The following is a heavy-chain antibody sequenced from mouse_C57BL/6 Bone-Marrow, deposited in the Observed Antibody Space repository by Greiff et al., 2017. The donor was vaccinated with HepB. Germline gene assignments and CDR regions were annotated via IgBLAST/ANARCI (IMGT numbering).Heavy chain of an antibody. CDR3: ASGIYYDYERFAY. J-gene: IGHJ3*01. V-gene: IGHV1-78*01. CDR2: IYPRDGST. Sequence: VKLMESDAELVKPGASVKISCKVSGYTFTDHTIHWMKQRPEQGLEWIGYIYPRDGSTKYNEKFKGKATLTADKSSSTAYMQLNSLTSEDSAVYFCASGIYYDYERFAYWGQGTLVTVSA. D-gene: IGHD2-4*01. CDR1: GYTFTDHT.